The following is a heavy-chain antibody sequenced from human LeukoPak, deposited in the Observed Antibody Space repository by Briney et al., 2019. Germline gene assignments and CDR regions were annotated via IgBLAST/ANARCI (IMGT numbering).Heavy chain of an antibody. CDR2: INAGNGNT. V-gene: IGHV1-3*01. J-gene: IGHJ3*02. CDR1: GYTFTSYA. CDR3: ARDLNGRVVVAATPVDDAFDI. Sequence: ASVNVSCKASGYTFTSYAMHWVRQAPGQRLEWMGWINAGNGNTKYSQKFQGRVTITRDTSASTAYMELSSLRSEDTAVYYCARDLNGRVVVAATPVDDAFDIWGQGTMVTVSS. D-gene: IGHD2-15*01.